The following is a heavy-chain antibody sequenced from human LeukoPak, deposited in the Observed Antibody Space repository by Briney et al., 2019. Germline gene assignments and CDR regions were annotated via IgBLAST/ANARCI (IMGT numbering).Heavy chain of an antibody. D-gene: IGHD3-9*01. CDR2: IYPGDSDT. J-gene: IGHJ4*02. V-gene: IGHV5-51*01. CDR1: GYSFTSYW. Sequence: GESLKISCKGSGYSFTSYWIGRVRQMPGKGLEWMGIIYPGDSDTRYSPSLQGQVTISADKSISTAYLQWSSLKASDTAMYYCARRDYDILTGYYKFDYWGQGTLVTVSS. CDR3: ARRDYDILTGYYKFDY.